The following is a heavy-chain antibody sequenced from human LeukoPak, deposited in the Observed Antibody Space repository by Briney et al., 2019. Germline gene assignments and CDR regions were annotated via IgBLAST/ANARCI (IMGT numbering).Heavy chain of an antibody. CDR2: INHSGST. V-gene: IGHV4-34*01. Sequence: PSETLSLTCAVYGGSFSGYYWSWIRQPPGKGLEWIGEINHSGSTNYNPSLKSRVTLSVDKSKNLVFLRLMSVTAADTAVYYCARSSRRNSLRVFGVATKDQYYFDSWGQGTLVTVSS. CDR3: ARSSRRNSLRVFGVATKDQYYFDS. D-gene: IGHD3-3*01. CDR1: GGSFSGYY. J-gene: IGHJ4*02.